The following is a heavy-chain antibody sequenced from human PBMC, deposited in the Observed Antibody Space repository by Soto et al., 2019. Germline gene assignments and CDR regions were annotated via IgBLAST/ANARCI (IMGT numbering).Heavy chain of an antibody. CDR1: GGSISSYY. D-gene: IGHD3-22*01. V-gene: IGHV4-59*01. CDR2: IYYSGST. Sequence: SETLSLTCTVSGGSISSYYWSWIRQPPGKGLEWIGYIYYSGSTNYNPSLKSRVTISVDTSKNQFSLKLSSVTAADTAVYYCARVGYYDSSGYYDYWGQGALVTVSS. J-gene: IGHJ4*02. CDR3: ARVGYYDSSGYYDY.